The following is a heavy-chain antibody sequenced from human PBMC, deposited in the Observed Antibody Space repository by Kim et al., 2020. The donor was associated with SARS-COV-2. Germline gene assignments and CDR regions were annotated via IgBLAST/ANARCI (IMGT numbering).Heavy chain of an antibody. D-gene: IGHD3-10*01. CDR2: ISYDGSNK. CDR3: AREPLWFGELHQSRDLTYYYYGMDV. V-gene: IGHV3-30*04. CDR1: GFTFSSYA. J-gene: IGHJ6*02. Sequence: GGSLRLSCAASGFTFSSYAMHWVRQAPGKGLEWVAVISYDGSNKYYADSVKGRFTISRDNSKNTLYLQMNSLRAEDTAVYYCAREPLWFGELHQSRDLTYYYYGMDVWGQGTTVTVSS.